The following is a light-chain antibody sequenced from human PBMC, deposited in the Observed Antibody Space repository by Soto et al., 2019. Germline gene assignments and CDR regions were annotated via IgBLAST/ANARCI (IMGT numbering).Light chain of an antibody. J-gene: IGKJ4*01. Sequence: EVVMTHSPATLSVSPGERATLPCRASQSVSSNLAWYQQKPGQAPRLLIHGTSTGATGIPARFSGSGSGTEFTLTISSLQSEDCAIYYCQQYHTWPINFGGGTKVDIK. CDR1: QSVSSN. CDR3: QQYHTWPIN. CDR2: GTS. V-gene: IGKV3-15*01.